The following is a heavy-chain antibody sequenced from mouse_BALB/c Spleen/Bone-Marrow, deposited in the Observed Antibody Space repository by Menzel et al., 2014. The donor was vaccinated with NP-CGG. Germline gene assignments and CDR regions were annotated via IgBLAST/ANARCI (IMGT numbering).Heavy chain of an antibody. Sequence: QVQLQQPGAELVKPGASVKLSCKTSGYTFTNYWIQWVKQRPGQGLGWIGEIFPGIGTTYYNEKFKGKATLTIGTSSSTAYMQLSSLTSEDSAVYFCARGGNYGYWGQGTTLTVSS. CDR1: GYTFTNYW. D-gene: IGHD2-1*01. CDR2: IFPGIGTT. CDR3: ARGGNYGY. J-gene: IGHJ2*01. V-gene: IGHV1S132*01.